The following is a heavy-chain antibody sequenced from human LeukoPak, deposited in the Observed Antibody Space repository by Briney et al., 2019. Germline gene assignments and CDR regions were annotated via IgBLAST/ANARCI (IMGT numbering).Heavy chain of an antibody. CDR2: ISYDGSNK. J-gene: IGHJ4*02. V-gene: IGHV3-30-3*01. CDR1: GFTFSSYA. D-gene: IGHD6-13*01. Sequence: GGSLRLSCAASGFTFSSYAMHWVRQAPGKGLEWVALISYDGSNKYYADSVKGRFTISRDNSKNTLYLQMNSLRAEDTAVYYCARSRWAAAGRGRAYYFDYWGQGTLATVSS. CDR3: ARSRWAAAGRGRAYYFDY.